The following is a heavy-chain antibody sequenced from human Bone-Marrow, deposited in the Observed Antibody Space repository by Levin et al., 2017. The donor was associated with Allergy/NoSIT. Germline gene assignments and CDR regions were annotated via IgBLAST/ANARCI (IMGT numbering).Heavy chain of an antibody. Sequence: GGSLRLSCAASGFTFSSYAMHWVRQAPGKGLEWVAVISYDGSNKYYADSVKGRFTISRDNSKNTLYLQMNSLRAEDTAVYYCARDSLEWFLYFDYWGQGTLVTVSS. D-gene: IGHD3-3*01. V-gene: IGHV3-30-3*01. CDR1: GFTFSSYA. J-gene: IGHJ4*02. CDR3: ARDSLEWFLYFDY. CDR2: ISYDGSNK.